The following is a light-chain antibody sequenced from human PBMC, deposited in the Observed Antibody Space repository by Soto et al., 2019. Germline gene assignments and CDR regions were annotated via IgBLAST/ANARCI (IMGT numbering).Light chain of an antibody. Sequence: EIVLTQSPATLSSSPGERATLSCRASQHIWSYLAWYQQKPGQAPRLLMYDASKRATGIPARFSGSGSGTDFTLTISSLEPDDFATYYCQQFAISTTFGQGTKVEVK. CDR2: DAS. J-gene: IGKJ1*01. CDR3: QQFAISTT. CDR1: QHIWSY. V-gene: IGKV3-11*01.